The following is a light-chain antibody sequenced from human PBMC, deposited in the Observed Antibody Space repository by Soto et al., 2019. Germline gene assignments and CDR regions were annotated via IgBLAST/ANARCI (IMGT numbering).Light chain of an antibody. CDR2: GAS. V-gene: IGKV3-15*01. J-gene: IGKJ1*01. Sequence: EMVMTQSPATLSVSPGEGATLSCRASQSVSSNLAWYQQKPGQAPRLLIYGASTRATGVPARFSGSGSGTEFNLTISSLQSEDFAVYYCQQYNNWTPRTFGQGTKVEIK. CDR3: QQYNNWTPRT. CDR1: QSVSSN.